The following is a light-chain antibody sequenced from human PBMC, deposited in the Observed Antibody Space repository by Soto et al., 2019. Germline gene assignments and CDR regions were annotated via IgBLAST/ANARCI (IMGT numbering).Light chain of an antibody. CDR1: ALPKKY. J-gene: IGLJ2*01. V-gene: IGLV3-16*01. Sequence: ELTQPPSVSVSLGQMARITCSGEALPKKYAYWYQQKPGQSPVVVIYKGTERPSGIPERFSGSTSGTIVTLTISGVQAEDEADYYCLSTDNSGNVWVFGGGTKVTVL. CDR3: LSTDNSGNVWV. CDR2: KGT.